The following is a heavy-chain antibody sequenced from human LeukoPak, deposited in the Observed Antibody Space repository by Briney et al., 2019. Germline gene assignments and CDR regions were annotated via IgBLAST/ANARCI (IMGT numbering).Heavy chain of an antibody. CDR3: ASLELLPFSIDY. CDR2: ISSSGSTI. J-gene: IGHJ4*02. Sequence: PGRSLRLSCAASGFTFSDYYMSWIRQAPGKGLEWVSYISSSGSTIYYADSVEGRFTISRDNAKNSLYLQMNSLRAEDTAVYYCASLELLPFSIDYWGQGTLVTVSS. CDR1: GFTFSDYY. V-gene: IGHV3-11*04. D-gene: IGHD1-7*01.